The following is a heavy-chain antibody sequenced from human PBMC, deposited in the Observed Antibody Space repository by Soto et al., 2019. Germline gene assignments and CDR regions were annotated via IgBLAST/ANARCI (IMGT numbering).Heavy chain of an antibody. V-gene: IGHV4-28*01. CDR2: IYHSGKT. J-gene: IGHJ4*02. Sequence: SETLSLTCAVSGYSISSSNWWGWIRQPPGKGLEWIGYIYHSGKTHYNPSLESRVTMSVDMSKNQFSLSLNFVTAVDTAVYYCVRKTDGYHSFDSWGQGIVVTVPS. CDR3: VRKTDGYHSFDS. CDR1: GYSISSSNW. D-gene: IGHD3-22*01.